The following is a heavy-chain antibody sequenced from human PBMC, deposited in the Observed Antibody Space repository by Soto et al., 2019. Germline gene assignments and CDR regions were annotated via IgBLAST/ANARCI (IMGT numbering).Heavy chain of an antibody. J-gene: IGHJ1*01. D-gene: IGHD6-6*01. CDR2: ILHSGSV. V-gene: IGHV4-4*02. CDR1: GDSISVNTW. Sequence: QVLLQESGPGLVKPSGTLSLTCDVSGDSISVNTWWSWVRQTPGKGLEWIGEILHSGSVNYNPSLMSRVTISIDKSKNQVSLRLSSMTAADTALYYCAGLVGRGKFSRLQYWGQGTLVTVSS. CDR3: AGLVGRGKFSRLQY.